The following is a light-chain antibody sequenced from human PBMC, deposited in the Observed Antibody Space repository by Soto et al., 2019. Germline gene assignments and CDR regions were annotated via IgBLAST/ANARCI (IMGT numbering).Light chain of an antibody. Sequence: EIVMMQSPATLSVSPGESVTLSCRASQPFSSNLAWYQQKPGQAPRLLIYGASNRATGIPDRFSGSGSGTDFTLTISRLEPEDFAVYYCQQYGSSGTFGQGTTVDIK. CDR2: GAS. CDR1: QPFSSN. V-gene: IGKV3-20*01. CDR3: QQYGSSGT. J-gene: IGKJ1*01.